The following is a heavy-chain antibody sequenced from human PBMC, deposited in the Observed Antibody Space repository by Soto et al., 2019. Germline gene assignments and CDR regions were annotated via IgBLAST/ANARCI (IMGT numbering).Heavy chain of an antibody. D-gene: IGHD5-18*01. Sequence: SETLSLTCTVSGGSLTVYYWSWTRQPPGKGLEWIGYIYYSGSTYYNSSLKSRVTISVDTSKNQFSLKLSSVTAADTAVYYCARHRTDVDTAKLNWFDPWGQGTLVTVSS. V-gene: IGHV4-59*08. CDR3: ARHRTDVDTAKLNWFDP. CDR1: GGSLTVYY. CDR2: IYYSGST. J-gene: IGHJ5*02.